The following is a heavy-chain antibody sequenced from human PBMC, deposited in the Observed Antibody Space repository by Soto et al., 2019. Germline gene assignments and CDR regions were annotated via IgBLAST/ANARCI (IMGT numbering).Heavy chain of an antibody. Sequence: QVQLQESGPGLVKPSQTLSLTCTVSGGSISSGNYYWSWIRQPPGKGLEWIGFISYSGTTHYSASPRSRVSISVDTSKKQFSLDLSSVTAADTAVYYCATMGTPVTGLYYFDYWGQGTLVTVSS. CDR3: ATMGTPVTGLYYFDY. V-gene: IGHV4-30-4*01. J-gene: IGHJ4*02. D-gene: IGHD4-17*01. CDR2: ISYSGTT. CDR1: GGSISSGNYY.